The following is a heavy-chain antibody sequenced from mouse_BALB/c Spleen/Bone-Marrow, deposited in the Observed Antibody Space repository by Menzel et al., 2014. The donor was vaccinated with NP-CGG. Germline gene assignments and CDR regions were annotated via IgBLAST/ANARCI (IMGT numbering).Heavy chain of an antibody. D-gene: IGHD2-1*01. CDR3: ARDDGNYHCFDY. Sequence: DVMLVESGGGLVQPGGSLRLSCATSGFTFTDYYMSWVRQPPGRALEWLGFIRDKANGYTTEYSASVEGRFTISRDNSQSIVYLQMNTLRTEDSATYYCARDDGNYHCFDYWGQGTTLTVSS. CDR2: IRDKANGYTT. V-gene: IGHV7-3*02. CDR1: GFTFTDYY. J-gene: IGHJ2*01.